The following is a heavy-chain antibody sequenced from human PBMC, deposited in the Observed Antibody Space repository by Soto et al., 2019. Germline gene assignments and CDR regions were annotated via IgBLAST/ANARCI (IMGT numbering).Heavy chain of an antibody. D-gene: IGHD5-12*01. Sequence: SVKVSCKASGRTFSSYAISWVRQAPGQGLEWMGGIIPIFGTANYAQKFQGRVTITADESTSTAYMELSSLRSEDTAVYYCARVGGGNSGYDRPSFYYYYGMDVWGQGTTVTVSS. CDR2: IIPIFGTA. CDR1: GRTFSSYA. CDR3: ARVGGGNSGYDRPSFYYYYGMDV. J-gene: IGHJ6*02. V-gene: IGHV1-69*13.